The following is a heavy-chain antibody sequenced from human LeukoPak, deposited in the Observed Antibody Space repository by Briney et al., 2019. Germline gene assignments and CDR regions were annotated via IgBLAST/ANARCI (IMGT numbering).Heavy chain of an antibody. J-gene: IGHJ4*02. Sequence: SETLSLTCTVSGGSISSTGYYWNWIRQHPGKGLEWIGYIYDGGSTYYNPSLKSRVTISVDTSKNQFSLKLSSVTAADTAVYYCARAPNGYDFGEPYYFDYWGQGTLVTVSS. CDR2: IYDGGST. CDR3: ARAPNGYDFGEPYYFDY. D-gene: IGHD5-12*01. CDR1: GGSISSTGYY. V-gene: IGHV4-31*03.